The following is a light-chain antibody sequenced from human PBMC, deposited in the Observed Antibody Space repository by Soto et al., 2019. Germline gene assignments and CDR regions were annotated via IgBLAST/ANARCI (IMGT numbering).Light chain of an antibody. V-gene: IGKV1-27*01. CDR1: QGISNY. J-gene: IGKJ3*01. Sequence: DIQMTQSPSSLSASVGDRVTITCRASQGISNYVAWYQQKPGKPPKLLIYAASTLQSGVPSRFSGSGSGTDFTLTINSLQPEDAATYSCQKYSSVPVFGPGTKVDI. CDR3: QKYSSVPV. CDR2: AAS.